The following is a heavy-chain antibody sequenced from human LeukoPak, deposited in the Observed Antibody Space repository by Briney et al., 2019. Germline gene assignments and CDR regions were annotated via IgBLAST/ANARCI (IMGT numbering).Heavy chain of an antibody. CDR2: INPNSGGT. CDR1: GYTFTSYG. Sequence: GASVKVSCKASGYTFTSYGISWVRQAPGQGLEWMGWINPNSGGTNYAQKFQGRVTMTRDTSISTAYMELSRLRSDDTAVYYCSRGSSTSITYYMDVWGNGTTVTVSS. D-gene: IGHD2-2*01. CDR3: SRGSSTSITYYMDV. J-gene: IGHJ6*03. V-gene: IGHV1-2*02.